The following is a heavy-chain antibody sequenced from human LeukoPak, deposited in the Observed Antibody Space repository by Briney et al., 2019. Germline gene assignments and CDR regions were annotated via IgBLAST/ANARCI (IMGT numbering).Heavy chain of an antibody. J-gene: IGHJ4*02. V-gene: IGHV4-59*01. Sequence: SETLSLTFCVSGASISTYNWNWIRKTPRRRLEWVVDMQSTGNSNYHPSLRSRVTMFVATSKNQVALILRSVTAADTAVYFCARDKQHSYGRYFDHWGQGALVTVSS. CDR3: ARDKQHSYGRYFDH. CDR1: GASISTYN. D-gene: IGHD5-18*01. CDR2: MQSTGNS.